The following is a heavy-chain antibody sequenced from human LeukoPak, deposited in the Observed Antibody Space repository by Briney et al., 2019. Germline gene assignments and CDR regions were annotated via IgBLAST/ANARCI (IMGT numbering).Heavy chain of an antibody. V-gene: IGHV4-31*03. Sequence: SETLSLTCTVSGGSISSGGYYWSWIRQHPGTGLEWIGYIYYSGSTYYNLSLKSRVTISVDTSKNQFTLKLSSVTAADTAVYYCARGYSSSWSYYYYYGMDVWGQGTTVTVSS. CDR1: GGSISSGGYY. J-gene: IGHJ6*02. D-gene: IGHD6-13*01. CDR3: ARGYSSSWSYYYYYGMDV. CDR2: IYYSGST.